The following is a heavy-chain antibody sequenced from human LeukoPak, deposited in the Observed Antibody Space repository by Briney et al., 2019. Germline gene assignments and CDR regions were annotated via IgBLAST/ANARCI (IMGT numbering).Heavy chain of an antibody. V-gene: IGHV4-59*08. CDR1: GGSISSYY. CDR2: IYYSGST. D-gene: IGHD5-24*01. J-gene: IGHJ5*02. Sequence: SETLSLTCTVSGGSISSYYWSWIRQPPGKGLEWIGYIYYSGSTNYNLSLKSRVTISVDTSKNQFSLKLSSVTAADTAVYYCARCRDGYNYNWIWFDPWGQGTLVTVSS. CDR3: ARCRDGYNYNWIWFDP.